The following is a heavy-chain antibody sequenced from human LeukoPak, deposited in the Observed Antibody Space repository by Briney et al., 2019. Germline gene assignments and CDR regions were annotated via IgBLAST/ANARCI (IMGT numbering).Heavy chain of an antibody. CDR2: IYHSGST. CDR1: GGSISSGGYS. D-gene: IGHD3-16*02. Sequence: PSETLSLTCAVSGGSISSGGYSWSWIRQPPGKGLEWIGYIYHSGSTYYNPSLKSRVTISVDRSKNQFSLKLSSVTAADTAVYYCARVGDDYVWGSYRYPSWFDPWGQGTLVTVSS. CDR3: ARVGDDYVWGSYRYPSWFDP. J-gene: IGHJ5*02. V-gene: IGHV4-30-2*01.